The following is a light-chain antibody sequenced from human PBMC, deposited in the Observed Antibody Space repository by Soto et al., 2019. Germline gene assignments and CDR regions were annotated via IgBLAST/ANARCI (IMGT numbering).Light chain of an antibody. V-gene: IGLV2-14*01. CDR2: EVS. J-gene: IGLJ3*02. CDR3: SSYKKSTTLVV. Sequence: SALAHAASLCVSRGQSITISCTGTSSDVGGYNYVSWYQQHPGKAPNVMIYEVSHRPSGVSDRFSGSKSGNTASLTISGLKAEDEADYYCSSYKKSTTLVVFGGGNK. CDR1: SSDVGGYNY.